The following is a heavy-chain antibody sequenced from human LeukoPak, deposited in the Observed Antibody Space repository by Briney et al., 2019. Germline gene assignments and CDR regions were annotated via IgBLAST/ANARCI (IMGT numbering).Heavy chain of an antibody. D-gene: IGHD1-26*01. CDR1: GFTFSSYA. Sequence: GRSLRLSCAASGFTFSSYAMHWVRQAPGKGLEXXXXISYDGSNKYYADSVKGRFTISRDNSKNTLYLQMNSLRAEDTAVYYCARDGSGSYYVSYFDYWGQGTLVTVSS. CDR3: ARDGSGSYYVSYFDY. CDR2: ISYDGSNK. J-gene: IGHJ4*02. V-gene: IGHV3-30-3*01.